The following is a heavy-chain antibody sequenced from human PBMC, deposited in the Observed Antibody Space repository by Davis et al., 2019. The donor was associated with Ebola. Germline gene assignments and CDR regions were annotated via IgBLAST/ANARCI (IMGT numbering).Heavy chain of an antibody. CDR3: ASGHSNGWYFGY. CDR1: GFTFSSYW. CDR2: IKPDGNEQ. V-gene: IGHV3-7*03. J-gene: IGHJ4*02. D-gene: IGHD6-19*01. Sequence: GESLKISCAASGFTFSSYWMSWVRQAPGKGLEWVANIKPDGNEQQYVDSVKGRFTVSRDNVKNSLYLQLNSLRAEDTAVYYCASGHSNGWYFGYWGLGTLVTVSS.